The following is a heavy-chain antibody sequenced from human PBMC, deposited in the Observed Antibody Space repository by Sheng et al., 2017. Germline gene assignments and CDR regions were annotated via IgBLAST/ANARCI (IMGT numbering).Heavy chain of an antibody. CDR2: IYHSGST. CDR1: GYSISSGYY. Sequence: QVQLQESGPGLVKPSETLSLTCTVSGYSISSGYYWGWIRQPPGKGLEWIGSIYHSGSTYYNPSLKSRVTISVDTSKNQFSLKLSSVTAADTAVYYCARLGRYYYYYMDVWGQGTTVTVSS. CDR3: ARLGRYYYYYMDV. J-gene: IGHJ6*03. D-gene: IGHD3-16*01. V-gene: IGHV4-38-2*02.